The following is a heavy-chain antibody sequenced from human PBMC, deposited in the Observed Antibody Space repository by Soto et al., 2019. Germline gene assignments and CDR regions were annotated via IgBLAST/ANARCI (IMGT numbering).Heavy chain of an antibody. CDR2: TYYRSKWYN. J-gene: IGHJ5*02. V-gene: IGHV6-1*01. Sequence: SQTLSLTCAISGDSVSSNSAAWNWIRQSPSRGLEWLGRTYYRSKWYNDYAVSVKSRITINPDTSKNQFSLQLNSVTPEDTAVYYCARDHCSSWYPSSGNWFDPWGQGTLVTVSS. D-gene: IGHD6-13*01. CDR3: ARDHCSSWYPSSGNWFDP. CDR1: GDSVSSNSAA.